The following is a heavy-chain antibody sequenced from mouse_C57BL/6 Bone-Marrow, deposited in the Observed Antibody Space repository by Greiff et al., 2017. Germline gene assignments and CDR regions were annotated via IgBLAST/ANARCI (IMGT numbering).Heavy chain of an antibody. V-gene: IGHV1-26*01. D-gene: IGHD1-1*01. CDR3: ARYYYGSSYDPSFYWYFDV. J-gene: IGHJ1*03. CDR2: INPNNGGT. Sequence: EVQLQQSGPELVKPGASVKISCKASGYTFTDYYMNWVKQSHGKSLEWIGDINPNNGGTSYNQKFKGKATLTVDKSSSTAYMELRSLTSEDSAVYYCARYYYGSSYDPSFYWYFDVWGTGTTVTVSS. CDR1: GYTFTDYY.